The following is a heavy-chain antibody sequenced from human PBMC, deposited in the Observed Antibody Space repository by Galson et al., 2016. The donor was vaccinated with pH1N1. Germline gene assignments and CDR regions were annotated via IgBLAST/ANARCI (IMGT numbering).Heavy chain of an antibody. CDR1: GYTFTDYD. V-gene: IGHV1-8*01. CDR2: MNPNNDNT. D-gene: IGHD2-15*01. CDR3: ARGGYCRGGSCYDVFDY. J-gene: IGHJ4*02. Sequence: SVKVSCKASGYTFTDYDINWVRQGTGQGLEWMGWMNPNNDNTGYAQKFQGRVTMTRNTSISTAYMELSSLRSEAKAVYYCARGGYCRGGSCYDVFDYWGQGTLVTVS.